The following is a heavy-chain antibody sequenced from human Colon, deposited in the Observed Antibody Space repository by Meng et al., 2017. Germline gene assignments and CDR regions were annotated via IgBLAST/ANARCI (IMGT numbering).Heavy chain of an antibody. Sequence: QPQLQESGPGLVKPSDALSLTRSVSGGSISTSGYYWGWIRQPPGKGLEWIGSIGHSGITYYTPSLKSRVTVSIDTSKSQFSLKLTSVTAADTAVYYCVRSSGWVRTGFDPWGQGTLVTVSS. CDR2: IGHSGIT. V-gene: IGHV4-39*01. CDR3: VRSSGWVRTGFDP. D-gene: IGHD6-19*01. J-gene: IGHJ5*02. CDR1: GGSISTSGYY.